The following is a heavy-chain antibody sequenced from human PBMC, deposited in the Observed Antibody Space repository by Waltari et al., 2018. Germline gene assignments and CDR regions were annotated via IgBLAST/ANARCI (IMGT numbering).Heavy chain of an antibody. D-gene: IGHD1-1*01. V-gene: IGHV3-11*04. Sequence: QVQLVESGGGLVKPGGSLRLSCAASGFTFSDYYMSWIRQAPGKGLEWVSYISSSGRTRYYADAVKGRFTISRDNAKNSLYLQMNSLRAEDTAVYYGRAENWNDAFDIWGQGTMVTVSS. CDR1: GFTFSDYY. J-gene: IGHJ3*02. CDR2: ISSSGRTR. CDR3: RAENWNDAFDI.